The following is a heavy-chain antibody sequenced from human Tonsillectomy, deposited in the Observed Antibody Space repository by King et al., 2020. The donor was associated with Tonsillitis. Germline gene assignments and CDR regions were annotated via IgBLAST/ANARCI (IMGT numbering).Heavy chain of an antibody. J-gene: IGHJ6*02. CDR2: ISYDGSNK. Sequence: VQLVESGGGVVQPGRSLRLSCAASGFTFSSYAMHWVRQAPGKGLEWVAVISYDGSNKYYADSVKGRFTISRDNSKNTLYLQMNSLRAEDTAVYYCARDEWYYGSGSLHYGMDVWGQGPTVTVSS. D-gene: IGHD3-10*01. V-gene: IGHV3-30*04. CDR1: GFTFSSYA. CDR3: ARDEWYYGSGSLHYGMDV.